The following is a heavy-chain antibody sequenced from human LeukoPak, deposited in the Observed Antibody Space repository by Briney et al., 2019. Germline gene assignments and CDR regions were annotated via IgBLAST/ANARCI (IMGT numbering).Heavy chain of an antibody. D-gene: IGHD6-19*01. V-gene: IGHV4-34*01. CDR2: INHSGST. J-gene: IGHJ4*02. Sequence: SETLSLTCAVYGGSFSGYYWSWIRQPPGKGLEWIGEINHSGSTNYNPSLKCRVTISVDTSKNQFSLKLSSVTAADTAVYYCARRRWLVPMPYYFDYWGQGTLVTVSS. CDR1: GGSFSGYY. CDR3: ARRRWLVPMPYYFDY.